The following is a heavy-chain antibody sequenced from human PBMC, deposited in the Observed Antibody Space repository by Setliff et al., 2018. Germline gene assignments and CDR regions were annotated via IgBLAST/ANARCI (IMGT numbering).Heavy chain of an antibody. V-gene: IGHV4-4*08. CDR1: GGSISNYY. CDR3: ARARSGDYSDSTGYLDY. D-gene: IGHD3-22*01. Sequence: PSETLSLTCIVSGGSISNYYWTWIRQPPGKGLDWIGYIYTSGSTNYNPSLKSRVTISVDTSKNQFSLKLSSVSAADTAVYYCARARSGDYSDSTGYLDYWGQGTLVTVSS. J-gene: IGHJ4*02. CDR2: IYTSGST.